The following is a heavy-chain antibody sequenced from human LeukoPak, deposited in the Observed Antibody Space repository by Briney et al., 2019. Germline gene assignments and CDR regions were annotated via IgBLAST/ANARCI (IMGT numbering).Heavy chain of an antibody. CDR1: GLSFSNFA. V-gene: IGHV3-33*06. D-gene: IGHD2-15*01. CDR2: GWSDGSNE. J-gene: IGHJ4*02. CDR3: AKPTQELYFFND. Sequence: PRRSRTPSSPPSGLSFSNFAMRWVRQAHGKGLEWEAVGWSDGSNEYFADSVKGRFSISRDNSRNAVCLHMSGLRAEDTAVYYCAKPTQELYFFNDWGQGTLVTVS.